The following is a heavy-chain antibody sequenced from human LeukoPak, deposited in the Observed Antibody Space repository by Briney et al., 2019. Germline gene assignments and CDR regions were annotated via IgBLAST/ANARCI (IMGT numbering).Heavy chain of an antibody. CDR3: ARESCRGGSCRQYLGYSGIDV. D-gene: IGHD2/OR15-2a*01. V-gene: IGHV4-34*01. Sequence: PSETLSLTCAVYGGSFSGYYWSWIRQPPGKGLEWIGEINHSGSTNYNPSLKSRVTISVDTSKNQFSLKLSSVTAADTAVYYCARESCRGGSCRQYLGYSGIDVWGQGTTVTVS. J-gene: IGHJ6*02. CDR1: GGSFSGYY. CDR2: INHSGST.